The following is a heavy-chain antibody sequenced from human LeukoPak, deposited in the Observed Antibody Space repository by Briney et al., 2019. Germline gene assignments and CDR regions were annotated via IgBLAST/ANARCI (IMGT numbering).Heavy chain of an antibody. D-gene: IGHD6-19*01. Sequence: GGSLRLSCTASGFTVSSNYMSWVRQAPGKGLEWVAISYSGNTTYCADSVRGRFTISRDKSKNRLHLQMNSLRAEDTAVYYCATYSSGRRGYYFDSWGQGTLVTVSS. J-gene: IGHJ4*02. CDR1: GFTVSSNY. CDR3: ATYSSGRRGYYFDS. CDR2: SYSGNTT. V-gene: IGHV3-66*01.